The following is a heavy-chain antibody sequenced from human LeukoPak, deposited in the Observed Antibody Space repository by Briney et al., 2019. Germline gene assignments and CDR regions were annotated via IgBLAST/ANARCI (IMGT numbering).Heavy chain of an antibody. J-gene: IGHJ4*02. CDR2: ISSSSSYI. Sequence: PGGSLRLSCAASGFTFSSYSMNWVRQAPGKGLEWVSSISSSSSYIYYADSVKGRFTISRDNAKNSLYLQMNSLRAEDTAVYYCARGSGRITMVRGVQYYFDYWGQGTLVTVSS. D-gene: IGHD3-10*01. CDR3: ARGSGRITMVRGVQYYFDY. V-gene: IGHV3-21*01. CDR1: GFTFSSYS.